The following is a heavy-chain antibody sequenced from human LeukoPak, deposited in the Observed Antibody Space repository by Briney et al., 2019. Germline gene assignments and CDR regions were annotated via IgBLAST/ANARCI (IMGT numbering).Heavy chain of an antibody. J-gene: IGHJ4*02. Sequence: PGGSLRLSCAASGFTFSDYYMSWIRQAPGKGLEWVSYISSSGSTMYYADSVEGRFTISRDNAKNSLYLQMNSLRAEDTAVYYCARDPPLGYCSSTSCPHLDYWGQGTLVTVSS. D-gene: IGHD2-2*01. CDR1: GFTFSDYY. CDR3: ARDPPLGYCSSTSCPHLDY. CDR2: ISSSGSTM. V-gene: IGHV3-11*04.